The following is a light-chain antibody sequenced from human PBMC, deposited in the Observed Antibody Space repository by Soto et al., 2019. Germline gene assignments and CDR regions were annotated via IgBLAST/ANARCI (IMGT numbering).Light chain of an antibody. CDR2: GAS. V-gene: IGKV3-15*01. CDR3: QQYNNWLLIT. Sequence: EIVMTQSPATLSVSPGERATLSCRASQSVSSNLAWYQQKPGQAPRLRIYGASTRATGIPARFSGSGSGTEFTLTISSLQSEDFAVYYCQQYNNWLLITFGQGTRLEIK. CDR1: QSVSSN. J-gene: IGKJ5*01.